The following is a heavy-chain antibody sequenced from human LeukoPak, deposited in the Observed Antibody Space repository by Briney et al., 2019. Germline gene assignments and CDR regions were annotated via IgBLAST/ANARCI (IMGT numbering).Heavy chain of an antibody. Sequence: ASVKVSFKASGYIFTDYYMHWVRQAPGQELGWMGRINPNSGGTNYAQKFQGRVTMTRDTSISTAYTELSSLRSEDTAVYYCAREAVAGTTYFDYWGQGTLVTVSS. CDR1: GYIFTDYY. CDR2: INPNSGGT. V-gene: IGHV1/OR15-1*02. CDR3: AREAVAGTTYFDY. D-gene: IGHD6-19*01. J-gene: IGHJ4*02.